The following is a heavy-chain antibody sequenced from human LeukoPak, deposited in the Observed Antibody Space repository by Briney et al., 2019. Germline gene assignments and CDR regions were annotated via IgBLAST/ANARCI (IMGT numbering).Heavy chain of an antibody. CDR3: ARAILTPSGYVWHFDL. Sequence: SQTLSLTCSVSGGSISSGAYYWSWIRQLPGKGLQWIGYNTYYNPSLKRRVTISLDTSKNQFSLKLTSVTAADTAVYYCARAILTPSGYVWHFDLWGRGSLVTVSS. D-gene: IGHD3-3*01. CDR1: GGSISSGAYY. CDR2: NT. V-gene: IGHV4-31*03. J-gene: IGHJ2*01.